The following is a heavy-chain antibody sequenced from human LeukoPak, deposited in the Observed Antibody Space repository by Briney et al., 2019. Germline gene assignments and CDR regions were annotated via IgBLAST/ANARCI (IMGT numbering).Heavy chain of an antibody. J-gene: IGHJ6*03. CDR1: GGSISSGDYY. CDR2: IYYSGST. Sequence: SETLSLTCTVSGGSISSGDYYWSWIRQPPGKGLEWIGYIYYSGSTYYNPSLKSRVTISADTSKNQFSLKLSSVTAADTAVYYCANGIVGAPDYYMDVWGKGTTVTVSS. D-gene: IGHD1-26*01. V-gene: IGHV4-30-4*08. CDR3: ANGIVGAPDYYMDV.